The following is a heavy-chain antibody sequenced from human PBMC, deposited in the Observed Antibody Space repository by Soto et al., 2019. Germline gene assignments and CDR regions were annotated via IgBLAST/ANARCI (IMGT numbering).Heavy chain of an antibody. Sequence: ASVQFSCKASGYTFTSYYMHWVRQSPGQGLEWMGIINPSGGSTSYAQKFQGRVTMTRDTSTSTVYMELSSLRSEDTAVYYCARTTTVTTLGYGMDVWGQGTTVTVSS. D-gene: IGHD4-17*01. CDR2: INPSGGST. CDR1: GYTFTSYY. V-gene: IGHV1-46*01. CDR3: ARTTTVTTLGYGMDV. J-gene: IGHJ6*02.